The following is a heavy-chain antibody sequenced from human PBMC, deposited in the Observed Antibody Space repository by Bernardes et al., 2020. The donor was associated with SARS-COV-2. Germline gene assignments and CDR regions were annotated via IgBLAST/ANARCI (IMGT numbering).Heavy chain of an antibody. V-gene: IGHV1-2*02. CDR2: INPNSGDT. CDR3: ARGPVGTPDF. D-gene: IGHD1-26*01. CDR1: GYTFTGYY. J-gene: IGHJ4*02. Sequence: ASVKVSCKASGYTFTGYYIYWVRQAPGQGLEWMGWINPNSGDTDYAQKFQDRVTMTRDTSIATAYMELSGLKSDDTAVYYCARGPVGTPDFWGQGTLVTVSS.